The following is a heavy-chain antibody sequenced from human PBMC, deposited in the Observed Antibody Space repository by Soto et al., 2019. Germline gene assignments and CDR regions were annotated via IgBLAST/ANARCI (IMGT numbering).Heavy chain of an antibody. Sequence: VASVKVSCKASGYTFTSYSMHWVRQAPGQRLEWMGWIHGNNGDTRYSQKFQGRVTITRDTSASTDYMELGSLKSEDTAVYYCARPMNFNDYLDYWGQGTLVTVSS. V-gene: IGHV1-3*01. CDR3: ARPMNFNDYLDY. D-gene: IGHD2-8*01. CDR1: GYTFTSYS. J-gene: IGHJ4*02. CDR2: IHGNNGDT.